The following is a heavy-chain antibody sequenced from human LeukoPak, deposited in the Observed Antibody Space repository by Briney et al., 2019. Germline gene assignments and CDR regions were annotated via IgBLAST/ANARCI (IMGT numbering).Heavy chain of an antibody. CDR1: GFTFSNYW. D-gene: IGHD2-2*01. CDR2: IHSDGSST. J-gene: IGHJ4*02. V-gene: IGHV3-74*01. CDR3: AKGPLRGTAAAIDY. Sequence: GGSLRLSCAASGFTFSNYWMHWVRQAPGKGLVWVSRIHSDGSSTTSADSVKGRFTISRDNAENTLYLQMNSLRAEDTAVYYCAKGPLRGTAAAIDYWDQGTLVTVSS.